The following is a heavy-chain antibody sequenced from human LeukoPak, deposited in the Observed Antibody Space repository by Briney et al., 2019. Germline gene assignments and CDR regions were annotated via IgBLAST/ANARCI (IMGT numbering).Heavy chain of an antibody. CDR3: ASRGYSYGYIDY. Sequence: SETLSLTCTVSGGSISSSSYYWGWIRQPPGKGLEWIGSIYYSGSTYYNPSLKSRVTISVDTSKNQFSLKLSSVTAADTAVYYCASRGYSYGYIDYWGQETLVTVSS. D-gene: IGHD5-18*01. CDR1: GGSISSSSYY. J-gene: IGHJ4*02. V-gene: IGHV4-39*01. CDR2: IYYSGST.